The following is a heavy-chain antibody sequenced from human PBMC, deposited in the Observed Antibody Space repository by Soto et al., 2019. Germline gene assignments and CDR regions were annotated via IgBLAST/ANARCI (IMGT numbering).Heavy chain of an antibody. D-gene: IGHD2-21*02. CDR1: GASIRSSAY. V-gene: IGHV4-38-2*02. CDR2: IYSIGNT. Sequence: SETLSLTCTVSGASIRSSAYWGWIRQPPGKGLEWIGSIYSIGNTYYNPSLKSGVTISADTSKNQFSLKLSSVTTADTAFYYCAREGALLFGGNSDYYSTMDVWGQGTTVTVSS. J-gene: IGHJ6*02. CDR3: AREGALLFGGNSDYYSTMDV.